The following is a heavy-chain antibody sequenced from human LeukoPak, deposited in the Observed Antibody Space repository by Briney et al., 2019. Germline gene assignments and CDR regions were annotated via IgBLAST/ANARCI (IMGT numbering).Heavy chain of an antibody. J-gene: IGHJ2*01. CDR2: INPSGGST. V-gene: IGHV1-46*01. CDR3: ARDLAEYYDSSGYFENWYVDL. Sequence: ASVTVSCKASGYTFTSYYMHWVRQAPGQGLEWMGIINPSGGSTSYAQKFQGRVTMTRDTSTRTDYMELSRLRSEDTAVYYCARDLAEYYDSSGYFENWYVDLWGRGTLVTVSS. D-gene: IGHD3-22*01. CDR1: GYTFTSYY.